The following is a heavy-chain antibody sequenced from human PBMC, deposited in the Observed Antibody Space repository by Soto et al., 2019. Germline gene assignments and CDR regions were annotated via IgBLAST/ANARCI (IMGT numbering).Heavy chain of an antibody. V-gene: IGHV1-58*01. CDR2: IVVGSGNT. Sequence: SVKVSCKASGFTFTSSAVQWVRQARGQRLEWIGWIVVGSGNTNYAQKFQERVTITRDMSTSTAYMELSSLRSEDTAVYYCADRTGNIVDYYYGMDVWGQGTTVTVSS. J-gene: IGHJ6*02. CDR3: ADRTGNIVDYYYGMDV. CDR1: GFTFTSSA. D-gene: IGHD1-1*01.